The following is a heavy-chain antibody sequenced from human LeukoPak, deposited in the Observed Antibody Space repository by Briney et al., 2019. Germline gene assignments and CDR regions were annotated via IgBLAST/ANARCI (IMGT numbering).Heavy chain of an antibody. CDR2: IIPIFGTA. V-gene: IGHV1-69*05. CDR3: ARERKRGYYDSSGPDDY. D-gene: IGHD3-22*01. J-gene: IGHJ4*02. Sequence: SVKVSCKASGGTFSSYAISWVRQAPGQGLEWMGRIIPIFGTANYAQKFQGRVTITTDKSTSTAYMELSSLRSEDTAVYYCARERKRGYYDSSGPDDYWGQGILVTVSS. CDR1: GGTFSSYA.